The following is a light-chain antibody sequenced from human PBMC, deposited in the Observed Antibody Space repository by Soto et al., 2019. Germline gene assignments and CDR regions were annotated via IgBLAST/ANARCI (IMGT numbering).Light chain of an antibody. Sequence: QSALTQPASVSGSPGQSIAISCTGTSSDVDAYNFVSWYQHHPGKAPKLMIFDVSNRPSGVSNRFSGSKSGNTASLTISGLQAEDEADYYCSSYTTSNTRQIVFGTGTKLTVL. J-gene: IGLJ1*01. CDR3: SSYTTSNTRQIV. CDR2: DVS. CDR1: SSDVDAYNF. V-gene: IGLV2-14*03.